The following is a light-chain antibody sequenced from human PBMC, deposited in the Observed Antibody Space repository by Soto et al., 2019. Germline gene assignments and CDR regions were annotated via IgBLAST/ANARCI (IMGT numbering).Light chain of an antibody. CDR3: QQYYSVPLT. Sequence: DIVMTQSPDSLAVSLGERATINCKSSQSVLYSSNSKNYLAWYQQKPGQPPKLLIYWASTRESGVPDRFSGSGSGTDFTLTIRSLQAEDVAVYYCQQYYSVPLTFGGGTKVEIK. CDR2: WAS. J-gene: IGKJ4*01. CDR1: QSVLYSSNSKNY. V-gene: IGKV4-1*01.